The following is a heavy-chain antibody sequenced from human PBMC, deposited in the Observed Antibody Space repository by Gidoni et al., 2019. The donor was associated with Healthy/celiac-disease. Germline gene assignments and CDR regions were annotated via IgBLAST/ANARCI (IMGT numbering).Heavy chain of an antibody. J-gene: IGHJ6*02. CDR1: GFTFSSSG. CDR2: ISYDGSNK. D-gene: IGHD3-16*01. CDR3: AKGLWGGSYYYYGMDV. Sequence: QVQLVESGGGVVQPGRSLRLSCAASGFTFSSSGMHWVRQAPGKGLALVAVISYDGSNKYYADSVKGRFTISRDNSKNTLYLQMNSLRAEDTAVYYCAKGLWGGSYYYYGMDVWGQGTTVTVSS. V-gene: IGHV3-30*18.